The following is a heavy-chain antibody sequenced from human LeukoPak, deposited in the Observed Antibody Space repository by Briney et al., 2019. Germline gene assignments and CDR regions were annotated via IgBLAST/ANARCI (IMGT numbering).Heavy chain of an antibody. Sequence: GGSLRLSCAASGFTFSSYSMKWVRQAPGKGLEWVSYISSSSSTIYYADSVKGRFPISRHNAKNSLYLQMNSLRAEDTAVHYCARDWDDAFDIWGQGTMVTVSS. J-gene: IGHJ3*02. V-gene: IGHV3-48*04. CDR2: ISSSSSTI. CDR1: GFTFSSYS. CDR3: ARDWDDAFDI. D-gene: IGHD1-26*01.